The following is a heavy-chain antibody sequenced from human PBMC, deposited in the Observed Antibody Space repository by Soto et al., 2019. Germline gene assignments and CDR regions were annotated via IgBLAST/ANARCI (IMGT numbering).Heavy chain of an antibody. V-gene: IGHV3-30*18. CDR1: GFTFSSYG. CDR3: AKDKVLAVAEAGRYYYYYYGMDV. D-gene: IGHD6-19*01. CDR2: ISYGGSNK. Sequence: GSLRLSCAASGFTFSSYGMHWVRQAPGKGLEWVAVISYGGSNKYYADSVKGRFTISRDNSKNTLYLQMNSLRAEDTAVYYCAKDKVLAVAEAGRYYYYYYGMDVWGQGTTVTVSS. J-gene: IGHJ6*02.